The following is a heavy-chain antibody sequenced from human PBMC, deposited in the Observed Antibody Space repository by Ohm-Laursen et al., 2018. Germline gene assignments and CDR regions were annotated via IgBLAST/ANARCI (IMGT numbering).Heavy chain of an antibody. CDR3: AKLGSSWYGGDY. V-gene: IGHV3-23*01. D-gene: IGHD6-13*01. J-gene: IGHJ4*02. Sequence: SLRLSCAATGFSFTNAWMTWVRQAPGKGLEWVSAISDSGSGTYYADSVKGRFTISRDNSKNTLYLQMNSLRGEDTALYYCAKLGSSWYGGDYWGQGTLVTVSS. CDR2: ISDSGSGT. CDR1: GFSFTNAW.